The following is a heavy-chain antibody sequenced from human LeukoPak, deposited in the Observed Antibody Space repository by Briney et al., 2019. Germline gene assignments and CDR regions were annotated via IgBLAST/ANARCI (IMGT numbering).Heavy chain of an antibody. CDR2: VNTVSSYI. D-gene: IGHD3-22*01. CDR3: ARLRRNSDRSDFFYYYGH. CDR1: GFTFGDYA. V-gene: IGHV3-21*01. Sequence: GGSLRLSCAGSGFTFGDYAIHWVRQAPGKGLEWVASVNTVSSYIYYADSMRGRFTISRDNAKNSLFLQMNSLRAEDTAVYYCARLRRNSDRSDFFYYYGHWGQGTLVTVSS. J-gene: IGHJ4*02.